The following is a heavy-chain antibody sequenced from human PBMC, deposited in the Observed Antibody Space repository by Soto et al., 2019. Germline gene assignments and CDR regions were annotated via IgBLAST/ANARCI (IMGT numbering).Heavy chain of an antibody. V-gene: IGHV3-11*01. CDR3: ARDLVRWLPNY. Sequence: GGSLRLSCASSGFTFXDYYMSLIRQAPGKGLEWVSYISSSGSTIYYADSVKGRFTISRDNAKNSLYLQMNSLRAEDTAVYYCARDLVRWLPNYWGQGTLVTVSS. J-gene: IGHJ4*02. CDR1: GFTFXDYY. D-gene: IGHD3-10*01. CDR2: ISSSGSTI.